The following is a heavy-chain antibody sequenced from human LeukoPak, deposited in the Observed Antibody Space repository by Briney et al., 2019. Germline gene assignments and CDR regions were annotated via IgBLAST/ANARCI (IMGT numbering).Heavy chain of an antibody. CDR3: AGQITYGLDV. D-gene: IGHD1-14*01. Sequence: GGSLRLSCAASGFTLRSYSMNWVRQAPGKGLEWVSSISSSSSTIYYADSVKGRFTISRDNAKNSLYLQMNSLRDEDTALYYCAGQITYGLDVWGQGTTVTVSS. J-gene: IGHJ6*02. CDR2: ISSSSSTI. CDR1: GFTLRSYS. V-gene: IGHV3-48*02.